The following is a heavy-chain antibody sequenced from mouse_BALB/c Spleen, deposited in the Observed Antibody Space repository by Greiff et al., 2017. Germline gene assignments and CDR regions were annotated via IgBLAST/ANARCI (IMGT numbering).Heavy chain of an antibody. CDR2: ISSGSSTI. CDR1: GFTFSSFG. CDR3: ARETMITTGFAY. V-gene: IGHV5-17*02. J-gene: IGHJ3*01. D-gene: IGHD2-4*01. Sequence: VQLQQSGGGLVQPGGSRKLSCAASGFTFSSFGMHWVRQAPEKGLEWVAYISSGSSTIYYADTVKGRFTISRDNPKNTLFLQMTSLRSEDTAMYYCARETMITTGFAYWGQGTLVTVSA.